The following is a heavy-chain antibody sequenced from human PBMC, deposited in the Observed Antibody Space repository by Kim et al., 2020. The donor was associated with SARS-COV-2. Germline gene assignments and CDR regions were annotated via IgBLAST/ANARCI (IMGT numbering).Heavy chain of an antibody. J-gene: IGHJ3*02. Sequence: AYAASVKGRFTISRDDSKNTAYLQMNSLKTEDTAVYYCTRHLTTGDALDIWGQGTMVTVSS. V-gene: IGHV3-73*01. CDR3: TRHLTTGDALDI. D-gene: IGHD4-17*01.